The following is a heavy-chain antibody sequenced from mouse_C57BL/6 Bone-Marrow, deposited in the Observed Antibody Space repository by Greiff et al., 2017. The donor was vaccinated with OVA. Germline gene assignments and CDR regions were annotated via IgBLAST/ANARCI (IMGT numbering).Heavy chain of an antibody. Sequence: EVKLQESGPGLVKPSQSLSLTCSVTGYSITSGYYWNWIRQFPGNKLEWMGYISYDGSNNYNPSLKNRISITRDTSKNQFFLKLNSVTTEDTATYYCARGSSAGYDDYWGQGTTLTVSS. CDR1: GYSITSGYY. CDR2: ISYDGSN. CDR3: ARGSSAGYDDY. D-gene: IGHD3-2*02. V-gene: IGHV3-6*01. J-gene: IGHJ2*01.